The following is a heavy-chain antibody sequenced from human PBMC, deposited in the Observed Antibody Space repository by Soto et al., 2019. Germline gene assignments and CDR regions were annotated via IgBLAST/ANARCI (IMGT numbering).Heavy chain of an antibody. Sequence: DVQLVESGGGLVQPGGSLRLSCAASGFTFSSYWMSWVRQAPGKGLEWGANIKQDGSAKYYVDSVNGRFTISRDNAKNSLYVQMNSLRAEDTAVYYCAREKRANGYFDYWGQGTLVTVSS. CDR2: IKQDGSAK. V-gene: IGHV3-7*01. CDR3: AREKRANGYFDY. D-gene: IGHD6-25*01. CDR1: GFTFSSYW. J-gene: IGHJ4*02.